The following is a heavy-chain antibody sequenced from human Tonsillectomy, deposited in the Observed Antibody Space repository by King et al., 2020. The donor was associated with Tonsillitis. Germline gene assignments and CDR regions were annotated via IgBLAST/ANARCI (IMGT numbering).Heavy chain of an antibody. CDR1: GGTSRSYV. V-gene: IGHV1-69*09. J-gene: IGHJ3*02. CDR2: IIPILGMA. CDR3: ARSSGFGDRYDAFDI. Sequence: VQLVESGAEVKKPGSSVKVSCKAPGGTSRSYVISWVRRAPGQGLEWMGRIIPILGMANYDQKFQGRVTITADKSTSTAYMELSSLRSEDTAVYYCARSSGFGDRYDAFDIWGQGTMVTVSS. D-gene: IGHD3-10*01.